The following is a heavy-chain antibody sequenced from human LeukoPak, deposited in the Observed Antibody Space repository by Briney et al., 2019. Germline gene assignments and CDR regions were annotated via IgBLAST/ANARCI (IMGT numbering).Heavy chain of an antibody. Sequence: GGSLRLSCAASGFTFSSYSMNWVRQAPGKGLEWVSSISSSSSYIYYADSVKGRFTISRDNAKNSLYLQMNSLRAEDTAVYYCARDKLWFGELLASGASDIWGQGTMVTVSS. CDR3: ARDKLWFGELLASGASDI. CDR1: GFTFSSYS. J-gene: IGHJ3*02. D-gene: IGHD3-10*01. V-gene: IGHV3-21*01. CDR2: ISSSSSYI.